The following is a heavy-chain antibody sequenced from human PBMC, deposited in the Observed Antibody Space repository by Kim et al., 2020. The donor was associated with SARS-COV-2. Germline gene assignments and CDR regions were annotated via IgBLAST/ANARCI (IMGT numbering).Heavy chain of an antibody. D-gene: IGHD6-13*01. J-gene: IGHJ4*02. V-gene: IGHV5-10-1*01. CDR1: GYSFTSYW. CDR3: ARHTSEGIAAAGFLY. CDR2: IDPSDSYT. Sequence: GESLKISCKGSGYSFTSYWISWVRQMPGKGLEWMGRIDPSDSYTNYSPSFQGHVTISADKSISTAYLQWSSLKASDTAMYYCARHTSEGIAAAGFLYWGQGTLVTVSS.